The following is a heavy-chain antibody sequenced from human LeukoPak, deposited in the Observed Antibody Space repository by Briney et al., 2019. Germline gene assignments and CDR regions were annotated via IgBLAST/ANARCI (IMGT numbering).Heavy chain of an antibody. D-gene: IGHD3-22*01. Sequence: PGRSLRLSCAASGFTFDDYAMHWVRQAPGKGLEWVSLISGNGGSTYYADSVKVRFTISRENRKNSLYLQMNSLRTADTALYYCAIDYYEGFDPWGQGTLVTVSS. CDR2: ISGNGGST. V-gene: IGHV3-43*02. CDR1: GFTFDDYA. CDR3: AIDYYEGFDP. J-gene: IGHJ5*02.